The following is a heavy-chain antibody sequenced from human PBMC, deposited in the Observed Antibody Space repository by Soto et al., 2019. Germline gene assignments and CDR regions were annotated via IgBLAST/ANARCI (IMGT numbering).Heavy chain of an antibody. Sequence: QVQLVQSGAEEKKPGASVKVSCKASGYTFTSYAMPWVRQAPGQRLEWMGWITAGNGNTKYSQKFQGRVTITRDKSGSTAYMELSSLRSEDTAVYYCARAWVVVTAPDYWGQGTLVTVSS. V-gene: IGHV1-3*05. D-gene: IGHD2-21*02. J-gene: IGHJ4*02. CDR2: ITAGNGNT. CDR1: GYTFTSYA. CDR3: ARAWVVVTAPDY.